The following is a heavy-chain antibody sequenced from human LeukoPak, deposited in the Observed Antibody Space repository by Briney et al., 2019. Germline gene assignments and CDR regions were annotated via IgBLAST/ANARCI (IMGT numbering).Heavy chain of an antibody. CDR2: IYNSGST. CDR1: GGFISSYY. Sequence: NPSETLSLTCTVSGGFISSYYRSWIRQPPGKGLEWIGYIYNSGSTNYSPSLKSRVTISVDTSKNQFSLKLSSVTAADTAVYYCARQPPNYGSGSYAFDIWGQGTMVTVSS. D-gene: IGHD3-10*01. V-gene: IGHV4-59*08. CDR3: ARQPPNYGSGSYAFDI. J-gene: IGHJ3*02.